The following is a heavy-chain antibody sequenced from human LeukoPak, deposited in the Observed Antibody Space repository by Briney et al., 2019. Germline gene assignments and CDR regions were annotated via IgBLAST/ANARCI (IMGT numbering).Heavy chain of an antibody. D-gene: IGHD4-17*01. CDR2: IFSSSRNI. V-gene: IGHV3-48*01. Sequence: XRQAPGKXXXXXXYIFSSSRNIYYADCGKGRLTISRDNAKNSLYLQMNSLRAEDTAVYYCASLRSNYGDYLASDYWGQGTLVTVSS. CDR3: ASLRSNYGDYLASDY. J-gene: IGHJ4*02.